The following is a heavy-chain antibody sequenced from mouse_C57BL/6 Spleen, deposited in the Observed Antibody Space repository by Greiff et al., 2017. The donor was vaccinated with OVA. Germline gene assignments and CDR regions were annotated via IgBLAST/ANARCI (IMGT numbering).Heavy chain of an antibody. D-gene: IGHD1-3*01. CDR1: GYTFTSYW. CDR2: IDPSDSYT. J-gene: IGHJ1*03. CDR3: AKWPPDV. Sequence: QVQLQQPGAELVIPGASVKLSCKASGYTFTSYWMHWVKQRPGQGLEWIGEIDPSDSYTNYNQKFKDKSTLTVDKSSSTAYMQLSSLTSEDSAVYYCAKWPPDVWGTGTTVTVSS. V-gene: IGHV1-69*01.